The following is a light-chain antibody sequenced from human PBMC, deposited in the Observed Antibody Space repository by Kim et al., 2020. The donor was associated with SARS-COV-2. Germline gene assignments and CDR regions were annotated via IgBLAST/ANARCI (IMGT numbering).Light chain of an antibody. J-gene: IGLJ3*02. CDR3: SSFTVRTTFV. V-gene: IGLV2-14*03. CDR2: DVN. CDR1: ISDVGGYDY. Sequence: GQTITFFCTETISDVGGYDYVSWYQQHPGKAPKLMIYDVNKRPSGVSNRFSGSKSGNTASLTISGLQAEDESDYYCSSFTVRTTFVFGGGTQLTVL.